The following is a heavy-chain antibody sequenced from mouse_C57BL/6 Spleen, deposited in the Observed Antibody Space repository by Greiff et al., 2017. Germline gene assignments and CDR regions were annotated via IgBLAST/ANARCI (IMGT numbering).Heavy chain of an antibody. CDR3: ARLGYAMDY. Sequence: EVKLVESGGGLVKPGGSLKLSCAASGFTFSSYAMSWVRQTPGQRLEWVGTINDGGSYTYYPDNVKGRFTFSRDNAKNTPYLQMSHLKSEDSALYYYARLGYAMDYWGQGTSVTVSS. CDR1: GFTFSSYA. CDR2: INDGGSYT. V-gene: IGHV5-4*03. J-gene: IGHJ4*01.